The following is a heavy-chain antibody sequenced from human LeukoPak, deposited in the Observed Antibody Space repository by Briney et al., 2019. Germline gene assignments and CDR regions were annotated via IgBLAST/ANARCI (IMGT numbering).Heavy chain of an antibody. CDR3: ATHALGSGGYSYGITVEDAFDI. J-gene: IGHJ3*02. D-gene: IGHD5-18*01. CDR1: GDSVSRNSAA. V-gene: IGHV6-1*01. CDR2: TYYRSKWYN. Sequence: SQTLSLTCAISGDSVSRNSAAWNWIRQSPSRGLEWLGRTYYRSKWYNDYAVSVKSRITINPDTSKNQFSLKLSSVTAADTAVYYCATHALGSGGYSYGITVEDAFDIWGQGTMVTVSS.